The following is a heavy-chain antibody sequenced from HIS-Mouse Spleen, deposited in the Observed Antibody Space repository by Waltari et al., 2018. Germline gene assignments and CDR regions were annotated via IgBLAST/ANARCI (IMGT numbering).Heavy chain of an antibody. J-gene: IGHJ2*01. CDR2: ISGIGGST. V-gene: IGHV3-23*01. CDR3: AREIPYSSSWYDWYFDL. D-gene: IGHD6-13*01. CDR1: GFPFSSHA. Sequence: EVQLLESGGGLVQPGGSLRLSCAASGFPFSSHALSWVRQAPGKGLDWVSAISGIGGSTYYADSVKGRFTISRDNSKNTLYLQMNSLRAEDTAVYYCAREIPYSSSWYDWYFDLWGRGTLVTVSS.